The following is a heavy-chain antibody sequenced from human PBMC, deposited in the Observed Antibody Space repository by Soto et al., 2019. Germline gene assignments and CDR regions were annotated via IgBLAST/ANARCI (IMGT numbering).Heavy chain of an antibody. D-gene: IGHD3-10*01. CDR1: GGSISSGNYY. CDR2: ISYTGST. V-gene: IGHV4-30-4*01. CDR3: ARDDGSGSSH. J-gene: IGHJ4*02. Sequence: QVQLQESGPGLVKPSQTLTLTCNVSGGSISSGNYYWSWIRQPPGKGLEWIAYISYTGSTYYSPSLKSRVTTSVDASKNQFSLRLSSVTAADTAVYYCARDDGSGSSHWGQGTLLTVSS.